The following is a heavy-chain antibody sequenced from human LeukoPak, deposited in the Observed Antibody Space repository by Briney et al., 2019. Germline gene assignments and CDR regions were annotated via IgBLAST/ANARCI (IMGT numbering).Heavy chain of an antibody. Sequence: PGGSLRLSCAASGFTFSRHDMHWVRQPTGKGLEWVSAIGTAGGSYYPGSVKGRFTISRENAKNSFYLQMNSLGAGDTAVYYCARAATGFDAFDIWGQGTMVTVSS. J-gene: IGHJ3*02. CDR2: IGTAGGS. V-gene: IGHV3-13*01. D-gene: IGHD1-1*01. CDR1: GFTFSRHD. CDR3: ARAATGFDAFDI.